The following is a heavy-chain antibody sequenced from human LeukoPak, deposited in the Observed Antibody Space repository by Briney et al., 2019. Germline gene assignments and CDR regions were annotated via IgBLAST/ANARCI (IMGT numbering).Heavy chain of an antibody. J-gene: IGHJ4*02. CDR2: ISGSAGST. D-gene: IGHD4-23*01. Sequence: GGSLRLSCAASGFTFSNYAMSWVRQAPGQGLEWVSIISGSAGSTYYADSVKGRFTISRDNSKNTLFLQMNSLRAEDTAVYYCAKDRSLDGGNSNGYFDSWGQGTLVTVSS. CDR1: GFTFSNYA. V-gene: IGHV3-23*01. CDR3: AKDRSLDGGNSNGYFDS.